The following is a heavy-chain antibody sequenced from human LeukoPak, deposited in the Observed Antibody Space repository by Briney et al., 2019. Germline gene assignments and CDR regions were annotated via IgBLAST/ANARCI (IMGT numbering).Heavy chain of an antibody. CDR1: GGTFSSYA. V-gene: IGHV1-69*05. D-gene: IGHD3-3*01. CDR2: ITPIFGTA. J-gene: IGHJ4*02. CDR3: AREPRSGYYPYYFDY. Sequence: SVKVSCKASGGTFSSYAISWVRQAPGQGLEWMGGITPIFGTANYAQKFQGRVTITTDESTSTAYMELSSLRSEDTAVYYCAREPRSGYYPYYFDYWGQGTLVTVSS.